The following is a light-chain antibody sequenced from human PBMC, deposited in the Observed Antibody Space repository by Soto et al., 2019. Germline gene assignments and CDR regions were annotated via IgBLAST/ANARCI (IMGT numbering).Light chain of an antibody. CDR2: GAA. J-gene: IGKJ1*01. V-gene: IGKV3-15*01. CDR3: QQYNNWPRT. CDR1: QSVSRY. Sequence: EIVLTQSPATLSLSRWERATLLCRSSQSVSRYLAWYQQKPGQAPRLLISGAATRATGIPARFSGRGSGTEFTLTVSSLQSEDFAVYYCQQYNNWPRTFGQGTKVDIK.